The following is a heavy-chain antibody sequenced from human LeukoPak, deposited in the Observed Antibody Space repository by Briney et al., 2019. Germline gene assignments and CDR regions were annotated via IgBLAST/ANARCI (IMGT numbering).Heavy chain of an antibody. V-gene: IGHV3-21*01. CDR3: ASAPSDYYGMDV. CDR2: ISSSSSYI. D-gene: IGHD2-2*01. Sequence: PGGSLRLSCAASGFTFSSYSMNWVRQAPGKGLEWVSSISSSSSYIYYADSVKGRFTISRDNAKNSLYLQMNSLRAEDTAVYYCASAPSDYYGMDVWGQGTTVTVSS. CDR1: GFTFSSYS. J-gene: IGHJ6*02.